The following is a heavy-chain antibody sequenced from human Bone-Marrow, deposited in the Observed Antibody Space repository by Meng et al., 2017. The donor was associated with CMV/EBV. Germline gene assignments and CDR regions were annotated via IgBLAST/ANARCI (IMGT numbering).Heavy chain of an antibody. V-gene: IGHV4-59*01. CDR2: IYYSGST. D-gene: IGHD3-16*01. CDR3: ARTTTPYDDYYYGMDV. Sequence: SETSLTCTVSGGSISSYYWSWIRQPPGKGLEWIGYIYYSGSTNYNPSLKSRVTISVDTSKNQFSLKLSSVTAADTAVYYCARTTTPYDDYYYGMDVWGQGTTVTVSS. J-gene: IGHJ6*02. CDR1: GGSISSYY.